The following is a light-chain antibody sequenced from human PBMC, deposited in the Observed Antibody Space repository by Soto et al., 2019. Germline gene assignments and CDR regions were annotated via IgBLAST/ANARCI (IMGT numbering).Light chain of an antibody. J-gene: IGLJ1*01. CDR2: SNN. CDR3: AAWDDSLNGYV. V-gene: IGLV1-44*01. Sequence: VLTQPPSASGTPGRRVVISCSGSSSNIGSNTVNWYQQLPGTAPKLLIYSNNHRPSGVPDRFSGSKSGTSASLAISGLQSDDEADYYCAAWDDSLNGYVFATGTRSPS. CDR1: SSNIGSNT.